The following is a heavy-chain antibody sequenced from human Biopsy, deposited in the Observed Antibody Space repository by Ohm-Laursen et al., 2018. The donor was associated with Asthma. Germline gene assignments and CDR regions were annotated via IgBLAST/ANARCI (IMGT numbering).Heavy chain of an antibody. CDR2: ISYDGSSI. J-gene: IGHJ4*02. CDR3: AKEGGAGTLIED. D-gene: IGHD6-19*01. Sequence: SLRLSCSASRFTYEMHWVRKAPGKGLGWVAVISYDGSSIYYADSVKGRFTISRDNSKNTLSLQMNSLTAEDTAVYYCAKEGGAGTLIEDWGQGNLVTVSS. V-gene: IGHV3-30*04. CDR1: RFTYE.